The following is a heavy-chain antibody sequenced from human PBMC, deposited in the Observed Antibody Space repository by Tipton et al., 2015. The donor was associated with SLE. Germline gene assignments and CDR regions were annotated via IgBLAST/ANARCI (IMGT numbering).Heavy chain of an antibody. CDR3: ASPEGGYCSSTSCYAFDI. CDR1: GGSFSGYY. CDR2: INHSGST. V-gene: IGHV4-34*01. D-gene: IGHD2-2*01. Sequence: TLSLTCAVYGGSFSGYYWSWIRQPPGKGLEWIGEINHSGSTNYNPSLKSRVTLSVDTSKNQFSLKLSSVTAADTAVYYCASPEGGYCSSTSCYAFDIWGQGTMVTVSS. J-gene: IGHJ3*02.